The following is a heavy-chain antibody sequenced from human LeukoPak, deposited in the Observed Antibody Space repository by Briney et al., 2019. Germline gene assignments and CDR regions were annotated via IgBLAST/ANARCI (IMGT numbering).Heavy chain of an antibody. CDR1: GGTFSSYA. V-gene: IGHV1-69*05. CDR3: ARGPSGEWELLGFDY. CDR2: IIPIFGTA. Sequence: GASVKVSCKASGGTFSSYAISWVRQAPGQGLEWMGGIIPIFGTANYAQKFQGRVTITTDESTSTAYMELSSLRSEDTAVYYCARGPSGEWELLGFDYWGQGTLVTVSS. J-gene: IGHJ4*02. D-gene: IGHD1-26*01.